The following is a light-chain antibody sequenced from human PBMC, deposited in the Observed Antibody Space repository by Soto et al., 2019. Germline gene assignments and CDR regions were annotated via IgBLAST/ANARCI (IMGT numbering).Light chain of an antibody. V-gene: IGKV1-5*02. Sequence: DIGMTQSPSSLSASAGDRVTIICRASQSVSTRLAWYQQKPGKAPKVLLYDASSWAGGVPSRFTGSGSGTEFTLTINSLQPDDFATYYRQQYSVYWTFGQGTKV. CDR2: DAS. CDR3: QQYSVYWT. J-gene: IGKJ1*01. CDR1: QSVSTR.